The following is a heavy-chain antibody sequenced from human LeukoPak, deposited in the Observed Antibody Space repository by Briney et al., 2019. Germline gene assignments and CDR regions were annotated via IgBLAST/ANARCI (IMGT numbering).Heavy chain of an antibody. CDR1: GGSFSGYY. CDR2: INHSGST. J-gene: IGHJ4*02. D-gene: IGHD2-2*02. V-gene: IGHV4-34*01. CDR3: ARGYRYLGY. Sequence: SETLSLTCAVYGGSFSGYYWSWIRQPPGKGLEWIGEINHSGSTNYNPSLKSRVTISVDTSKNQFSLKLSSVTAAATAVYYCARGYRYLGYWGQGTLVTVSS.